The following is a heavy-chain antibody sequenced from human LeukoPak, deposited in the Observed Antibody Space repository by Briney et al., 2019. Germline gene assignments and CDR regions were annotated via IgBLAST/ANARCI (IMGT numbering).Heavy chain of an antibody. CDR1: GFPFSDAV. Sequence: GGPLRLPCAASGFPFSDAVRTWVRRAPGKGLEGVSPIRRYSDVTYYAASVKGRFTISRDNSKSTVYLQMNSLRAEDAATYYCAKVGYCSSNCFRTHDYWGQGALVTVSS. CDR3: AKVGYCSSNCFRTHDY. CDR2: IRRYSDVT. V-gene: IGHV3-23*01. J-gene: IGHJ4*02. D-gene: IGHD2-15*01.